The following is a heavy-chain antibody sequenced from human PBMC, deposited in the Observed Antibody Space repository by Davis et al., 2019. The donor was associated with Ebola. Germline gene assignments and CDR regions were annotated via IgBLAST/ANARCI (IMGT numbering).Heavy chain of an antibody. CDR3: ASVTTSTPFDY. CDR2: INQDGSEK. D-gene: IGHD4-11*01. Sequence: PGGSLRLSCVASGFAFSSHWMDWVRQAPGKGLEWVANINQDGSEKYYVDSVKGRFTISRDNSKNTLYLQMNSLRAEDTAVYYCASVTTSTPFDYWGQGTLVTVSS. J-gene: IGHJ4*02. V-gene: IGHV3-7*01. CDR1: GFAFSSHW.